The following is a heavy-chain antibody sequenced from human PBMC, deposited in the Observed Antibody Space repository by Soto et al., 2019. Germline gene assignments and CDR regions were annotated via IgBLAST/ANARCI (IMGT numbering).Heavy chain of an antibody. V-gene: IGHV4-59*01. J-gene: IGHJ3*02. CDR1: GGSISSYY. Sequence: SETLSPTCTVSGGSISSYYWSWIRQPPGKGLEWIGYIYYSGSTNYNPSLKSRVTISVDTSKNQFSLKLSSVTAADTAVYYCARADDSSGYYYAAFDIWGQGTMVTVSS. CDR2: IYYSGST. D-gene: IGHD3-22*01. CDR3: ARADDSSGYYYAAFDI.